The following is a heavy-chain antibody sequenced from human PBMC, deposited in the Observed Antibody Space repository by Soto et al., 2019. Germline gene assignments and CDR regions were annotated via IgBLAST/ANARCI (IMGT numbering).Heavy chain of an antibody. Sequence: SGGSLRLSCAASGFTFSSYAMSWVRQAPGKGLEWVSAISGSGGSTYYADSVKGRFTISRDNSKNTLYLQMNSLRAEDTAVYYCAKDRGVTMIVVVITTARESGYFDLWGRGTLVTVSS. V-gene: IGHV3-23*01. D-gene: IGHD3-22*01. J-gene: IGHJ2*01. CDR1: GFTFSSYA. CDR3: AKDRGVTMIVVVITTARESGYFDL. CDR2: ISGSGGST.